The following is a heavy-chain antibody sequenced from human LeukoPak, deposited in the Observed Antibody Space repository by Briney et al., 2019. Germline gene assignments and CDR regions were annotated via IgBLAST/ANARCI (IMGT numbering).Heavy chain of an antibody. CDR1: GYIFTGYY. V-gene: IGHV1-2*06. CDR3: AREESGTIHPVY. D-gene: IGHD1-7*01. Sequence: ASVKVSCKASGYIFTGYYLHWVRQAPGQGLEWMGRINPNTGATNYAQKFQGRVTMTRDTSITSAYMELSSLRSDDTAVYYCAREESGTIHPVYWGQGTLVTVSS. CDR2: INPNTGAT. J-gene: IGHJ4*02.